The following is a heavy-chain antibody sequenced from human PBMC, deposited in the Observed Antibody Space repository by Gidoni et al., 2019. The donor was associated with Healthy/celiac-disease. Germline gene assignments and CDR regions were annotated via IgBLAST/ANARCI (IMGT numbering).Heavy chain of an antibody. V-gene: IGHV4-61*02. CDR2: IYTSGST. D-gene: IGHD2-21*02. CDR3: ARDDWGAYCGGDCYA. J-gene: IGHJ4*02. CDR1: GGSISSGSYY. Sequence: QVQLQESGPGLVKPSPTLSLTCPVSGGSISSGSYYWSWIRQPAGKGLEWIGRIYTSGSTNYNPSLKSRVTISVDTSKNQFSLKLSSVTAADTAVYYCARDDWGAYCGGDCYAWGQGTLVTVSS.